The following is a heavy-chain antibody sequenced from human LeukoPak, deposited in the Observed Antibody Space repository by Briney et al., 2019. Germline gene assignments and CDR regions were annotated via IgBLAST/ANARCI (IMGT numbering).Heavy chain of an antibody. CDR2: ISGSGGST. Sequence: PGGSLRLSCAASGFTFSSYAMSWVRQAPGKGLEWVSAISGSGGSTYYADSVKGRFTISRDNSKNTVHLQMNSLRAEDTAVYYCAKGGTSSCYAQGDYWGQGTLVTVSS. CDR1: GFTFSSYA. V-gene: IGHV3-23*01. D-gene: IGHD2-2*01. CDR3: AKGGTSSCYAQGDY. J-gene: IGHJ4*02.